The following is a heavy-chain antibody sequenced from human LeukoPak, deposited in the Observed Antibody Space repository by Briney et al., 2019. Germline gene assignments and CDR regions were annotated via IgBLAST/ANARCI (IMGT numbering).Heavy chain of an antibody. CDR1: GFTFSSDW. D-gene: IGHD3-22*01. CDR3: AKDISSSGYYGSFY. V-gene: IGHV3-7*03. Sequence: PGGSLRLSCAASGFTFSSDWMTWVRQAPGKGLEWVASIKQDGSQQFYVDSVKGRFTISRDNAKNSLYLQMNSLRAEDTALYYCAKDISSSGYYGSFYWGQGTLVTVSS. J-gene: IGHJ4*02. CDR2: IKQDGSQQ.